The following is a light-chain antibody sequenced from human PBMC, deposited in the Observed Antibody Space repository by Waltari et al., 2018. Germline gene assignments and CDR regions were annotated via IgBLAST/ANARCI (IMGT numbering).Light chain of an antibody. V-gene: IGKV3-15*01. CDR1: QNVSDN. Sequence: EILMTQSPVALSVSTGERATLSCRASQNVSDNLAWYQQRPGQAPALLIYGVSIRAPGVPDRFSGGGSATQFTLTINSLQSSDSAVYYCQQYMNWPLGYTFGQGTKVEIK. CDR2: GVS. CDR3: QQYMNWPLGYT. J-gene: IGKJ2*01.